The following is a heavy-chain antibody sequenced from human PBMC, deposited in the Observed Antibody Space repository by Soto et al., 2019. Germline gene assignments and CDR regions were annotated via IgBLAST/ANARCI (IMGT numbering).Heavy chain of an antibody. CDR2: IYTGGSA. V-gene: IGHV3-66*01. CDR3: ASLDY. CDR1: GFTVSSNY. Sequence: EVQLVESGGGLVQPGGSLRLSCAASGFTVSSNYMTWVRQAPGKGLEWVSVIYTGGSAYYADSVKGRFTISRDNSKITLSLQVHSLRFEDTAVYYCASLDYCGQVTLVTVSS. J-gene: IGHJ4*02.